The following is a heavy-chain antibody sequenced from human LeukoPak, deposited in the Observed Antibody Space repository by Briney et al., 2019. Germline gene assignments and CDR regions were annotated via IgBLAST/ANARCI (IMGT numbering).Heavy chain of an antibody. CDR1: GFTFREFA. J-gene: IGHJ4*02. CDR2: IRSSIYGGTP. Sequence: GGSLRLSCTSSGFTFREFAVSWFRQAPGKGLEWIGFIRSSIYGGTPKAAASVKGRFIFSRDDSKGVAYLRMNSLKTDDTAVYYCSREWGNGNDLRPDSWGQGTLVTVSS. D-gene: IGHD1-1*01. CDR3: SREWGNGNDLRPDS. V-gene: IGHV3-49*03.